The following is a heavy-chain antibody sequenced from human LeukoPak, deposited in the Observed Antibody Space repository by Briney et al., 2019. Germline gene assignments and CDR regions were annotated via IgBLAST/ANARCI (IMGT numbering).Heavy chain of an antibody. CDR2: ISGSGDST. J-gene: IGHJ5*02. CDR1: GFTLSAYT. D-gene: IGHD3-3*01. Sequence: GGSLRLSCAASGFTLSAYTMSWVRQAPGKGLEWVSGISGSGDSTYYADSVKGRFTISRDNSKNTLYLQMNSLRVEDTAVYYCTKDQSGRTSPWGQGTLVTVSS. V-gene: IGHV3-23*01. CDR3: TKDQSGRTSP.